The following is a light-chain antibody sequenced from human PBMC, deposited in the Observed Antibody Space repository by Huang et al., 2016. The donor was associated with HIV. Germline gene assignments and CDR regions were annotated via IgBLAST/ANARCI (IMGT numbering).Light chain of an antibody. CDR3: QQRDT. CDR2: DAS. CDR1: QSVSRN. J-gene: IGKJ5*01. Sequence: EIVLTQSPATLSLSPGERATLSCRASQSVSRNLGWYQKKFGQAPRLFIYDASTRATGIPARCSGSGSGTNFTLTISSLEPEDCAVYYCQQRDTFGPGTRLEIK. V-gene: IGKV3-11*01.